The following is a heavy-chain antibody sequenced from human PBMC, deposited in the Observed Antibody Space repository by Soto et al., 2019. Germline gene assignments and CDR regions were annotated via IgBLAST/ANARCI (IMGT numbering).Heavy chain of an antibody. CDR3: ARAGSHTTLFDY. D-gene: IGHD3-10*01. J-gene: IGHJ4*02. CDR1: GFTFSSYW. CDR2: IKHDGSDI. Sequence: GGSLRLSCAASGFTFSSYWMSWVRQAPGKGLEWVANIKHDGSDIYYVDSVKGRFTISRDNAENSLYLHMNSLRAEDTALYYCARAGSHTTLFDYWGQGTLVTVS. V-gene: IGHV3-7*05.